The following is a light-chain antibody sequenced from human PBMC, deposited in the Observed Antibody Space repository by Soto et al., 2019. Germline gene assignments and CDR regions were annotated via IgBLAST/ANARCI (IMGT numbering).Light chain of an antibody. CDR3: VSYTTSASYV. CDR2: EVN. CDR1: SSDIGGYNF. J-gene: IGLJ1*01. V-gene: IGLV2-14*01. Sequence: QSALTQPASVSGSPGQSITISCTGTSSDIGGYNFVSWYQHHPGKAPKLMIYEVNNRPSGVSSRFSGSKSGNTASLTISGLQTEDEADYYCVSYTTSASYVFGTGTKLTVL.